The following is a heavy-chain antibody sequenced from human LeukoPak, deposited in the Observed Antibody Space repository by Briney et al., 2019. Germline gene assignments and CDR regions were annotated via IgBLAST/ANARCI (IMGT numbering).Heavy chain of an antibody. D-gene: IGHD5/OR15-5a*01. V-gene: IGHV3-53*01. J-gene: IGHJ4*02. CDR1: GFTVSSNS. Sequence: GSLRLSCTVSGFTVSSNSMSWVRQAPGKGLEWVSFIYSDNTHYSDSVKGRFTISRDNSKNTLYLQMNSLRAEDTAVYYCAKGLPKGFQPKWGQGTLVTVSS. CDR2: IYSDNT. CDR3: AKGLPKGFQPK.